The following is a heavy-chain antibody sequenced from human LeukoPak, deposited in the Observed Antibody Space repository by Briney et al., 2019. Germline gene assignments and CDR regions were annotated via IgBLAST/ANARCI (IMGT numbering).Heavy chain of an antibody. CDR1: GGTFSSYA. J-gene: IGHJ5*02. V-gene: IGHV1-69*13. CDR2: IIPIFGTA. CDR3: ARDWLLGENWFDP. Sequence: SVKVSCKASGGTFSSYAISWVRQAPGQGLEWMGGIIPIFGTANYAQKFQGRVTITADESTSTAYMELRSLRSDDTAVYYCARDWLLGENWFDPWGQGTLVTVSS. D-gene: IGHD3-9*01.